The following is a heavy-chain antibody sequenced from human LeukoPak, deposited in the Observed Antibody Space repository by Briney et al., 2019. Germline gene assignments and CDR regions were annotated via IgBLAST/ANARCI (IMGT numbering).Heavy chain of an antibody. V-gene: IGHV4-59*08. CDR1: GGSISSYY. CDR2: IYYSGST. CDR3: ARQGYDSSGYHPFDY. Sequence: SETLSLTCTVSGGSISSYYWSWIRQPPGKGLEWIGYIYYSGSTNYNPSLKSRVTISVDTSKNQFSLKLSSVTAADTAVYYCARQGYDSSGYHPFDYWGQGTLVTVSS. J-gene: IGHJ4*02. D-gene: IGHD3-22*01.